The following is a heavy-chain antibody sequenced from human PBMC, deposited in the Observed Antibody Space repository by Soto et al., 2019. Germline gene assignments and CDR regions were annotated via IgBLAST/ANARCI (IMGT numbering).Heavy chain of an antibody. CDR3: ARGAWASAFDF. Sequence: PSEILSLTCTVAGGSISSYYWSWIRQPPGKGLEWIGYIYYSGITNYNPSLKSRVTISVETSKNQFSLKLSSVTAADTAVYYCARGAWASAFDFWGQGTMVTVSS. J-gene: IGHJ3*01. D-gene: IGHD7-27*01. CDR1: GGSISSYY. V-gene: IGHV4-59*08. CDR2: IYYSGIT.